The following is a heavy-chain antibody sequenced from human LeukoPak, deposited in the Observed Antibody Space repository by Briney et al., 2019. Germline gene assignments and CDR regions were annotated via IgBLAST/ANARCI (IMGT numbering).Heavy chain of an antibody. CDR2: INPNSGGT. CDR3: ARNAYKTSSENYFDF. V-gene: IGHV1-2*02. Sequence: ASVKVSCKASGYTFTGYYMHWVRQAPGQGLEWMGWINPNSGGTNYAQKFQGRVTMTRDTSISTAYMELSRLRSDDTAVYYCARNAYKTSSENYFDFWGQGTLVTVSS. J-gene: IGHJ4*02. CDR1: GYTFTGYY. D-gene: IGHD2-21*01.